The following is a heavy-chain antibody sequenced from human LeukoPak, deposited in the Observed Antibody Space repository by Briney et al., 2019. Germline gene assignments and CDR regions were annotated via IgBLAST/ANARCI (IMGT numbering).Heavy chain of an antibody. CDR2: IYSGGST. CDR1: GFTVSSNY. J-gene: IGHJ6*02. CDR3: ASEDPSYGMDV. V-gene: IGHV3-66*01. Sequence: PGGSLRLSCAASGFTVSSNYMSWVRQAPGKGLEWGSVIYSGGSTYYSDSVKGRFTISRDNSKNTLYLQMNSLRAEDPAVYYCASEDPSYGMDVWGQGTTVTVSS.